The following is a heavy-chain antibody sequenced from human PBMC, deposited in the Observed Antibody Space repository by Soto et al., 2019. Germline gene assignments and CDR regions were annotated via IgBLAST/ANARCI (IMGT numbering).Heavy chain of an antibody. CDR1: GFSLSTSGVG. J-gene: IGHJ5*02. CDR2: IYWDDDK. V-gene: IGHV2-5*02. CDR3: AHVGYCISFSCTKWFDP. Sequence: QITLKESGPTLVKPTQTLTLTCTFSGFSLSTSGVGVGWIRQPPGKALEWLALIYWDDDKRYSPSLKRRLTITKDTSKNQVVLTMTNMDPVDTATYYCAHVGYCISFSCTKWFDPWGQGTLVTVSS. D-gene: IGHD2-2*01.